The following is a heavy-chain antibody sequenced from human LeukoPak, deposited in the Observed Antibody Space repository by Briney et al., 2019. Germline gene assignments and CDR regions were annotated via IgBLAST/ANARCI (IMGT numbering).Heavy chain of an antibody. V-gene: IGHV4-34*01. Sequence: SETLSLTCAVYGGSFSGYYWSWIRQPPGKGLEWIGEINHSGSTNYNPSLKSRVTISVDTSKNQFSLKLSSVTAADTAVYYCAREAGWWRRGVIGADNWFDPWGQGTLVTVSS. J-gene: IGHJ5*02. D-gene: IGHD3-10*01. CDR1: GGSFSGYY. CDR2: INHSGST. CDR3: AREAGWWRRGVIGADNWFDP.